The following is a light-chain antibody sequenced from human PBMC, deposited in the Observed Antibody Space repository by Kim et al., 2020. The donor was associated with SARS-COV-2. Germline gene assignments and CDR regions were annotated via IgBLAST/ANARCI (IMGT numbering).Light chain of an antibody. CDR1: SSDVGGYNL. CDR3: SSFTISTTTVI. V-gene: IGLV2-14*01. Sequence: QSALTQPASVSGSLGQSITIACAGSSSDVGGYNLVSWYQKHPGKAPKLMIFDVNKRPSGVSNRFSGSKSGNTASLTISGLQAEDEADYFCSSFTISTTTVIFGGGTQLTVL. J-gene: IGLJ2*01. CDR2: DVN.